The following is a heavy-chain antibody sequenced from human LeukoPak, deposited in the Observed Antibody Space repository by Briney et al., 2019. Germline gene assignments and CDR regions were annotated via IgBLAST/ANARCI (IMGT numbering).Heavy chain of an antibody. V-gene: IGHV3-15*01. CDR1: GYTFSDGR. Sequence: GGSLRLSCGASGYTFSDGRMSWIRQAPGKGPEWVGLNKSKVDGETTDYAAHVEGRFTISRDDSRNTLYLQMNSLKIEDTAVYYCTTSPPQRAIAPSDYWGQGTLVTVSS. D-gene: IGHD5-24*01. CDR2: NKSKVDGETT. J-gene: IGHJ4*02. CDR3: TTSPPQRAIAPSDY.